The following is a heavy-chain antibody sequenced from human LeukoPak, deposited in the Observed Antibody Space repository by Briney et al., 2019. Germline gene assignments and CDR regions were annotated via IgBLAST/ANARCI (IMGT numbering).Heavy chain of an antibody. CDR2: IYSGGNT. CDR3: ASSSPSVVVS. CDR1: GFTVRSNY. V-gene: IGHV3-53*01. D-gene: IGHD6-6*01. Sequence: GGSLRLSCAASGFTVRSNYMNWVRQAPGKGLEWVSVIYSGGNTYYADSVKGRFTISRDNSKNTLYLQMNSLRGEDTAVYNCASSSPSVVVSWGQGTLVTVSS. J-gene: IGHJ5*01.